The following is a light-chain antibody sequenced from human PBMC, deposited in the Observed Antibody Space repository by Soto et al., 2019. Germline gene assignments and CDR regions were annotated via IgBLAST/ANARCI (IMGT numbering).Light chain of an antibody. V-gene: IGKV3D-15*01. J-gene: IGKJ4*01. CDR2: GAS. CDR1: QNVNSD. Sequence: EIVMTQSPATLSLSPGERYTLSCMASQNVNSDLAWYQQKPGQSPRLLIYGASTRATGITARFNGRGSGTEFTLTISSLQSEDCAIYYCQQYHTWPITVGGGTQVEIK. CDR3: QQYHTWPIT.